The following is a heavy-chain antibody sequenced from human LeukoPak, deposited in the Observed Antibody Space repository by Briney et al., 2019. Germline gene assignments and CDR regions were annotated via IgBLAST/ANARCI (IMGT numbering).Heavy chain of an antibody. Sequence: GGSLRLSWAACGFTFSSYAMSGVRQAAGEGVEGVSTVSGSGVYVYTADSVKGRFTISGENSKNTLYLQMNSLRVEDTAVYYCAQWLERLTYFDTWGQGTLVIVSS. CDR1: GFTFSSYA. J-gene: IGHJ4*02. CDR3: AQWLERLTYFDT. V-gene: IGHV3-23*01. CDR2: VSGSGVYV. D-gene: IGHD6-19*01.